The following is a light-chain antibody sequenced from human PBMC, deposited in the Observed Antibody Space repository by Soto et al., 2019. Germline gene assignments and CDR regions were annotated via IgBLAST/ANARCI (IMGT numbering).Light chain of an antibody. CDR2: DVS. V-gene: IGLV2-14*01. Sequence: QSALTQPASVSGSPGQSITISCTGTSSDVGGYNYVSWYQQYPGKAPKRMIYDVSNRPSGVSNRFSGSKSGNTASLTISGLQAEDEADYYCTSYTPSSTLVFGTGTKLTVL. J-gene: IGLJ1*01. CDR1: SSDVGGYNY. CDR3: TSYTPSSTLV.